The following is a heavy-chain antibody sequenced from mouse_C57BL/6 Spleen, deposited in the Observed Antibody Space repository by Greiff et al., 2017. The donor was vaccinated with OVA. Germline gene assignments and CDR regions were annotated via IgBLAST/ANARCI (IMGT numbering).Heavy chain of an antibody. CDR3: ARDCSSYWYFDV. D-gene: IGHD1-1*01. CDR2: IYHNNGVS. V-gene: IGHV1-31*01. Sequence: VQLQQSGPELVKPGASVKISCKASGYSFTGYYMHWVKQSHGNILDWIGYIYHNNGVSSYNQKFKGKATLTVDKSSSTAYMELRSLTSEDSAFYYCARDCSSYWYFDVWGTGTTVTVSS. J-gene: IGHJ1*03. CDR1: GYSFTGYY.